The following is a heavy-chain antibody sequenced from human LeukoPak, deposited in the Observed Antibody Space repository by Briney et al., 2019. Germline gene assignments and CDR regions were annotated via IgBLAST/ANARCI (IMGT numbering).Heavy chain of an antibody. CDR1: GFTFSSYA. CDR2: ISGSGGST. CDR3: AKTKAHSSSWYYFDY. J-gene: IGHJ4*02. Sequence: GGSLRLSCAASGFTFSSYAMSWVRQAPGKGLEWVSTISGSGGSTYYADSVKGRFTISRDNSKNTVYLQMNSLRVEDTAVYYCAKTKAHSSSWYYFDYWGQGTLVTVSS. D-gene: IGHD6-13*01. V-gene: IGHV3-23*01.